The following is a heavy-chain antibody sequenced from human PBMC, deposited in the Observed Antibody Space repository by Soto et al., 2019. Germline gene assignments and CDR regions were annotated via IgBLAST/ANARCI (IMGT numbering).Heavy chain of an antibody. J-gene: IGHJ5*02. D-gene: IGHD2-15*01. V-gene: IGHV4-31*03. Sequence: PSETLSLTCTVSGGSISSGGYYWSWIRQHPGKGLEWIGYIYYSGSTYYNPSLKSRVTISVDTSKNQFSLKLSSVTAADTAVYYCARGCRVAAPSAWFDPLGQGTLVTVS. CDR3: ARGCRVAAPSAWFDP. CDR1: GGSISSGGYY. CDR2: IYYSGST.